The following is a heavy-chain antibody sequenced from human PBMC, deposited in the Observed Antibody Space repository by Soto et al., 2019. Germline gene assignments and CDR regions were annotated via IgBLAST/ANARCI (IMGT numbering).Heavy chain of an antibody. J-gene: IGHJ4*02. Sequence: LPWSVAGGSIGTHYWRWIRQPAGKGLEWIGRIYSSGNTNYNPSLKSRVTMSVDTSKNQFSLKLSSVTAADTAVYYCARGGDSSGYYYASDYWGQGTLVTVSS. CDR3: ARGGDSSGYYYASDY. D-gene: IGHD3-22*01. CDR2: IYSSGNT. V-gene: IGHV4-4*07. CDR1: GGSIGTHY.